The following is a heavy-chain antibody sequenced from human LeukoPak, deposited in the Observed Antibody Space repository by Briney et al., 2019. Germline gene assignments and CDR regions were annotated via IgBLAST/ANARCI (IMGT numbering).Heavy chain of an antibody. CDR2: IYYSGST. CDR3: ASLLVLTARSSRFDP. J-gene: IGHJ5*02. D-gene: IGHD2-21*02. Sequence: SETLSLTCTVSGGSISSGGYYWSWIRQHPGKGLEWIGYIYYSGSTYYNPSLKSRVTISVDTSKNQFSLKLSSVTAADTAVYYCASLLVLTARSSRFDPWGQGTLVTVSS. CDR1: GGSISSGGYY. V-gene: IGHV4-31*03.